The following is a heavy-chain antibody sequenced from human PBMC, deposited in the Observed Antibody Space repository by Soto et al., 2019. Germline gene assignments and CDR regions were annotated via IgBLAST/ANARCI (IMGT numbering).Heavy chain of an antibody. J-gene: IGHJ4*02. Sequence: GGSLRLSCAASGFAFSSYAMSWVRQAPGKGLEWVSSISGSTSGTYYADAVKGRFTISRDNAKNTLYLQMNSLRLEDTAVYYCARLAISDPDYWGRGTLVTVSS. CDR2: ISGSTSGT. CDR1: GFAFSSYA. D-gene: IGHD3-9*01. CDR3: ARLAISDPDY. V-gene: IGHV3-23*01.